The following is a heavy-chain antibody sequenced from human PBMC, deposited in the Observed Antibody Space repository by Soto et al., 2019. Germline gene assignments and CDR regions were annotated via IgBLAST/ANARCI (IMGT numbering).Heavy chain of an antibody. CDR3: ARWRYLDY. V-gene: IGHV3-23*01. Sequence: XESLRLSCAASGFIFSSYAMSWVRQAPGKGLEWVSTISGSDGKTFYADSVKGRFSISRDTSDNMLYLQMNSLRDDDTDVYYCARWRYLDYWGQGARVTVSS. J-gene: IGHJ4*02. CDR2: ISGSDGKT. CDR1: GFIFSSYA. D-gene: IGHD2-15*01.